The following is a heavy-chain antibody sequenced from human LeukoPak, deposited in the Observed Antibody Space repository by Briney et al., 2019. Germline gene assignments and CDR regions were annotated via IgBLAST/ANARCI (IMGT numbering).Heavy chain of an antibody. CDR1: GFTFDDYA. D-gene: IGHD3-10*01. J-gene: IGHJ4*02. CDR2: ISWNSGSI. Sequence: PGRSLRLSCAASGFTFDDYAMHWVRQAPGKGLEWVSGISWNSGSIGYADSVKGRFTISRDNAKNSLYLQMNSLRAEDTALYYCAKDSQLRFGRHFDYWGQGTLVTVSS. V-gene: IGHV3-9*01. CDR3: AKDSQLRFGRHFDY.